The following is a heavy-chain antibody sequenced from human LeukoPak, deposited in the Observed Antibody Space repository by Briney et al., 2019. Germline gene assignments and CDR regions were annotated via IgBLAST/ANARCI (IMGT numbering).Heavy chain of an antibody. CDR1: ASTFTSSG. Sequence: ASVKLSCTSSASTFTSSGFSWVRQAPGQGLEWMGWISAYNGNTNYAQKLQGRVTMTTDTSTSTAFLKLTSLRSDDTAVYYCAMIGGQRLAESFDYWGQGTLVTVSS. CDR2: ISAYNGNT. J-gene: IGHJ4*02. CDR3: AMIGGQRLAESFDY. V-gene: IGHV1-18*01. D-gene: IGHD3-16*01.